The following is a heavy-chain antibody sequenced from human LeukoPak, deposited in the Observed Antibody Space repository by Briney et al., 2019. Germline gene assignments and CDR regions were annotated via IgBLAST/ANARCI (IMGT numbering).Heavy chain of an antibody. D-gene: IGHD3-9*01. V-gene: IGHV3-23*01. CDR1: GFTFSSYA. Sequence: PGGSLRLSCAASGFTFSSYAMSWVRQAPGKGLEWVSAISGSGGSTYYADSVKGRFTISRDNSKNTLYLQMNSLRAEDTAVYYCAKRLYGDDILTGIYTPPGAFDIWGQGTMVTVSS. CDR3: AKRLYGDDILTGIYTPPGAFDI. J-gene: IGHJ3*02. CDR2: ISGSGGST.